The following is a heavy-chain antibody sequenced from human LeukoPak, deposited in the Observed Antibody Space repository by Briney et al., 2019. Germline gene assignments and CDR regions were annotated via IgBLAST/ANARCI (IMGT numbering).Heavy chain of an antibody. CDR2: IYHSGST. V-gene: IGHV4-38-2*02. Sequence: SETLSLTCTVSGYSISSGYYWGWIRQPPGKGLEWIGSIYHSGSTYYNPSLKSRVTISVDTSKNQFSLKLSSVTAADTAVYYCAIPGGYDYGHPYYFDYWGQGTLVTVSS. J-gene: IGHJ4*02. D-gene: IGHD4-17*01. CDR3: AIPGGYDYGHPYYFDY. CDR1: GYSISSGYY.